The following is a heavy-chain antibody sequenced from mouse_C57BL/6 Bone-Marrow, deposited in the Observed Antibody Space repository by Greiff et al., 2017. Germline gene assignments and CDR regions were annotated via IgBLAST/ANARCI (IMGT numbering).Heavy chain of an antibody. CDR2: INPNNGGT. V-gene: IGHV1-26*01. J-gene: IGHJ2*01. D-gene: IGHD2-1*01. Sequence: EVQLQQSGPELVKPGASVKISCKASGYTFTDYYMNWVKQSHGKSLEWIGDINPNNGGTSYNQKFKGKATLTVDKSSSTAYMELRSLTSEDSAVYYCAREEGYYGTSDYWGQGTTLTVSS. CDR3: AREEGYYGTSDY. CDR1: GYTFTDYY.